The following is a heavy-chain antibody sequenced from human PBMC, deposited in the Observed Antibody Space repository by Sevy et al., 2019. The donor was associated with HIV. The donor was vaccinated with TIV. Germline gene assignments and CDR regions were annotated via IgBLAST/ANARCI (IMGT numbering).Heavy chain of an antibody. CDR2: TRNKADGYTT. Sequence: GGSLRLSGVASGFAFSDHYMEGVRQAPGKGREWLGRTRNKADGYTTEYAASVKGRFTISRDESKNSWYVQLNSLKAEDTAVYYCAPHAGIAADGRVFDYWGQGTLVTVSS. V-gene: IGHV3-72*01. CDR1: GFAFSDHY. D-gene: IGHD6-13*01. J-gene: IGHJ4*02. CDR3: APHAGIAADGRVFDY.